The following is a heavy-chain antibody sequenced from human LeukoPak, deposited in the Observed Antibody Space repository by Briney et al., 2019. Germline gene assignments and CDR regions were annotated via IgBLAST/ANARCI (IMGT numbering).Heavy chain of an antibody. CDR3: ARDGFPGWGHDAFDI. Sequence: GGSLRLSCAASGFTFSSYEMNWVRQAPGKGLEWVSYISSSGSTIYYADSVKGRFTISRDNAKNSLYLQMNSLRAEDTAVYYCARDGFPGWGHDAFDIWGQGTMVTVSS. V-gene: IGHV3-48*03. D-gene: IGHD1-26*01. CDR2: ISSSGSTI. J-gene: IGHJ3*02. CDR1: GFTFSSYE.